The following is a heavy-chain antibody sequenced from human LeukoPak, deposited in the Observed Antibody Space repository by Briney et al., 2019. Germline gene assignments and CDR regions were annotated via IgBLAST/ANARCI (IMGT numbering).Heavy chain of an antibody. Sequence: GGSLRLSCAASGFSFSIYFMNWVRQAPGKGLEWVSSISRTSEYIHYADSVRGRFAISRDNAKNSVYLQMNSLRAEDTAVYFCAGGGDFDYWGQGILVTVSS. CDR3: AGGGDFDY. J-gene: IGHJ4*02. CDR2: ISRTSEYI. CDR1: GFSFSIYF. V-gene: IGHV3-21*01. D-gene: IGHD3-16*01.